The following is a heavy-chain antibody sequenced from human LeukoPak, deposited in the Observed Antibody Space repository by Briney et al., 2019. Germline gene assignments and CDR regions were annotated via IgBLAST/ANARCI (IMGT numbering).Heavy chain of an antibody. CDR2: TYYRSKWYY. J-gene: IGHJ4*02. Sequence: SQTLSLTCAISGDSVSNNSAAWNWIRQSPSRGLEWLGRTYYRSKWYYDYALSVKSRSTINPDTSENQFSLQLNSVTPDDTAVYYCARDGTWRLDYWGQGILVTVSS. CDR3: ARDGTWRLDY. V-gene: IGHV6-1*01. CDR1: GDSVSNNSAA. D-gene: IGHD2-15*01.